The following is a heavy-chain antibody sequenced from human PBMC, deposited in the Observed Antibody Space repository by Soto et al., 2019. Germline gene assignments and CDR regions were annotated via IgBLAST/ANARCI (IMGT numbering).Heavy chain of an antibody. CDR2: ISAYNGNT. CDR3: ARDRSTHDY. J-gene: IGHJ4*02. D-gene: IGHD1-1*01. V-gene: IGHV1-18*01. CDR1: GYTFTDYG. Sequence: QGQLVQSGVEVKKPGASVKVSCKASGYTFTDYGISWVLQAPGQGLEWMGWISAYNGNTNYAQNLQDRVTMTTDTSTSTAYMELRSLRSDDTAVYYCARDRSTHDYWGQGTLIAVSS.